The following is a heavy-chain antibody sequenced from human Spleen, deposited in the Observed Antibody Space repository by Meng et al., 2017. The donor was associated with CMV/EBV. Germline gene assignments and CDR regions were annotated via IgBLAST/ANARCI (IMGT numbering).Heavy chain of an antibody. CDR3: ARAGAAATSLDY. CDR2: IRGDGSTT. J-gene: IGHJ4*02. V-gene: IGHV3-74*01. Sequence: GESLKISCAASVFTFSNYWMHWVRQAPRKGPVWVSRIRGDGSTTHYADSVKGRFTVSRDNAKNTLYLQMNSLRAEDTAVYYCARAGAAATSLDYWGQGTPVTVSS. D-gene: IGHD2-2*01. CDR1: VFTFSNYW.